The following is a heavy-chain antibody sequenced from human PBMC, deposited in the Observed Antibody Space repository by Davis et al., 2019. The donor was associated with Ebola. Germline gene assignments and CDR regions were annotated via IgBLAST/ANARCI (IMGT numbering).Heavy chain of an antibody. CDR1: GFTFSSFS. V-gene: IGHV3-21*01. CDR3: GRGRSDSHYTYFDS. CDR2: ITSSSRYI. D-gene: IGHD3-22*01. Sequence: GGSLRLSCAASGFTFSSFSIHWVRQAPGKGLEWVSSITSSSRYIYYADSVKGRFTISRDNAKNSLYLQMNSLRPEDTAVYYYGRGRSDSHYTYFDSWGQGVLVTVSS. J-gene: IGHJ4*02.